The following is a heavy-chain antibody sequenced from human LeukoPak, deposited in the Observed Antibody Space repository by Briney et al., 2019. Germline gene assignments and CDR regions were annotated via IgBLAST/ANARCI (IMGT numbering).Heavy chain of an antibody. CDR2: INQSGSP. D-gene: IGHD6-19*01. V-gene: IGHV4-34*01. CDR1: GGSFSGYY. CDR3: ARGRGAVAGTVGKNYYYGMDV. J-gene: IGHJ6*02. Sequence: SETLSLTCAVYGGSFSGYYWSWIRPPPGKGLEWLGSINQSGSPNDDPSLKRRVTISVDTSKSQFSLKLSSVTAADMAVYYCARGRGAVAGTVGKNYYYGMDVWGQGTTVTVSS.